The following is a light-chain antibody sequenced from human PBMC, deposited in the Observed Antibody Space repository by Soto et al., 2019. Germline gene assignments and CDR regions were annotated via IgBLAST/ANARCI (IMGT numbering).Light chain of an antibody. J-gene: IGKJ1*01. Sequence: DIQMTQSPSTLSASLGDRVTITCRASQSMNDWLAWYQQKPGKAPKGLIYYASSWQSGVPARFSGSGSGTEFTLTIDSLQPDDVATYYCLRYNAFSQTFGQGTKVEI. V-gene: IGKV1-5*01. CDR1: QSMNDW. CDR3: LRYNAFSQT. CDR2: YAS.